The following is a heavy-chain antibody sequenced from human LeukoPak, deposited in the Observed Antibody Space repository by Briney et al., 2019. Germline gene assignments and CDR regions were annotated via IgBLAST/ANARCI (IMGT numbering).Heavy chain of an antibody. CDR2: ISSSSSYI. CDR3: ARDLYGGNSGVFDY. D-gene: IGHD4-23*01. Sequence: GGSLRLSCAASGFTFSSYSMTWVRQAPGEGLEWVSSISSSSSYIYYADSVKGRFTISRDNAKNSLYLQMNSLRAEDTAVYYCARDLYGGNSGVFDYWGQGTLVTVSS. J-gene: IGHJ4*02. V-gene: IGHV3-21*01. CDR1: GFTFSSYS.